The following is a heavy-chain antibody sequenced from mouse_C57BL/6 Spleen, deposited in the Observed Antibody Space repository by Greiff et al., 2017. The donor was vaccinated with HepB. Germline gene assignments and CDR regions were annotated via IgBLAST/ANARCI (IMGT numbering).Heavy chain of an antibody. CDR1: GFNFKDDY. CDR2: IDPENGDT. CDR3: TSYGNYDFDY. V-gene: IGHV14-4*01. J-gene: IGHJ2*01. Sequence: VQLQQSGAELVRPGASVKLSCTASGFNFKDDYMHWVKQRPEQGLEWIGWIDPENGDTEYASKFQGKATITADTSSNTAYLQLSSLTSEDTAVYYCTSYGNYDFDYWGQGTTLTVSS. D-gene: IGHD2-1*01.